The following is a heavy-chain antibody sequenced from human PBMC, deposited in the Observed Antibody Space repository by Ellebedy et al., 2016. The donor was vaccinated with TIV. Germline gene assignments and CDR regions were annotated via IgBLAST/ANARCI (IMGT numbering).Heavy chain of an antibody. V-gene: IGHV3-23*01. D-gene: IGHD5-18*01. CDR1: GFTFSSYA. CDR3: AKRSMVRKPIDY. CDR2: ISGSGGST. J-gene: IGHJ4*02. Sequence: GGSLRLSXATSGFTFSSYAMSWVRQAPGKGLEWVSAISGSGGSTYYADSVKGRFTISRDNSKNTLYLQMNSLRAEDTAVYYCAKRSMVRKPIDYWGQGTLVTVSS.